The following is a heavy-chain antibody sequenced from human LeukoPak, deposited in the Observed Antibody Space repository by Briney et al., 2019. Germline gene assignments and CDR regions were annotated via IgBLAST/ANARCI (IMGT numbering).Heavy chain of an antibody. Sequence: SETLSLTCTVSGGSISSHYWSWIRQSAGKGLEWIGRIDASGSTRFNPSLKSRVTMSVDTSNNHFSLKLTSVTAADTAVYFCARGMAAAYDYNWFDSWGQGTLVTVSS. D-gene: IGHD5-12*01. V-gene: IGHV4-4*07. CDR1: GGSISSHY. J-gene: IGHJ5*01. CDR3: ARGMAAAYDYNWFDS. CDR2: IDASGST.